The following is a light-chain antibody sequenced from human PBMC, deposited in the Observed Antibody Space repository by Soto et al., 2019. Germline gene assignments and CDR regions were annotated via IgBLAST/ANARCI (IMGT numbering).Light chain of an antibody. Sequence: ELVMPQSPATMSVSPGESATLSCRASQSVSRKLVWYQQKPGQAPKVLIYRASSRATGIPDRFSGSGSGTDFTLTISRLEPEDFAVYYCQQYGSSPLTVGGGTKVDIK. CDR1: QSVSRK. CDR2: RAS. CDR3: QQYGSSPLT. V-gene: IGKV3-20*01. J-gene: IGKJ4*01.